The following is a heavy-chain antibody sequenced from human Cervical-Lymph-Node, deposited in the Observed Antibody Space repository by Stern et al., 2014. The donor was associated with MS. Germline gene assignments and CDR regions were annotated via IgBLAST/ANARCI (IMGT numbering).Heavy chain of an antibody. Sequence: EVQLVQSGTEVKKPGESLKISCKGSGYSFSNYWIGWVRQMPGKGLEWIGIIYPGDSDTRYSPYFHGQVTISADKSINTAYLQWSSLKASDTAIYYCATAPLRGYTYGNFDYWGQGTLVTVSS. D-gene: IGHD5-18*01. J-gene: IGHJ4*02. CDR3: ATAPLRGYTYGNFDY. CDR2: IYPGDSDT. CDR1: GYSFSNYW. V-gene: IGHV5-51*03.